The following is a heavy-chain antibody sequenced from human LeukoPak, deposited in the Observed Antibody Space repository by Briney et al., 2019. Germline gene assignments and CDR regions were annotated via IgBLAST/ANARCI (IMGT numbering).Heavy chain of an antibody. CDR3: AKASWLSTYDY. V-gene: IGHV3-23*01. CDR1: GFTFSNYA. D-gene: IGHD3-22*01. Sequence: GGSLRLSCAASGFTFSNYAMRWVRQAPGKGLEWVSGISGSGGSTYYADSVKGRFTISRDNSKNTLYLQMNSLRAEDTAVYYCAKASWLSTYDYWGQGTLVTVSS. J-gene: IGHJ4*02. CDR2: ISGSGGST.